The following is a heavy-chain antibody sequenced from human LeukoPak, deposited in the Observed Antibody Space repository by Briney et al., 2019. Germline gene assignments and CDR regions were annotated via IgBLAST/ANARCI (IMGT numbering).Heavy chain of an antibody. V-gene: IGHV1-2*02. Sequence: ASVKVSCKASGYTFTGYYMHWVRQAPGQGLEWMGWINPNSGGTNYAQKSQGRVTMTRDTSISTAYMELSRLRSDDTAVYYCARDRRTIAAAGTRNWFDPWGQGTLVTVSS. CDR1: GYTFTGYY. D-gene: IGHD6-13*01. CDR2: INPNSGGT. CDR3: ARDRRTIAAAGTRNWFDP. J-gene: IGHJ5*02.